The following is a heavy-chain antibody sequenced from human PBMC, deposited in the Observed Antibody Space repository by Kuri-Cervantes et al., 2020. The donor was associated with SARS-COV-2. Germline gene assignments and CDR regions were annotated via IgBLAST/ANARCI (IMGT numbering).Heavy chain of an antibody. Sequence: GGSLRLSCAASGFTFSSYAMSWVRQAPGKGLEWVSAISGSGGSTYYADSVKGRFTISRDNSKNTLFLQMNSLRVEDTAVYYCAKRRTSIGVEPPVMIHWGQGTLVTVSS. J-gene: IGHJ4*02. CDR3: AKRRTSIGVEPPVMIH. D-gene: IGHD2-2*01. CDR2: ISGSGGST. CDR1: GFTFSSYA. V-gene: IGHV3-23*01.